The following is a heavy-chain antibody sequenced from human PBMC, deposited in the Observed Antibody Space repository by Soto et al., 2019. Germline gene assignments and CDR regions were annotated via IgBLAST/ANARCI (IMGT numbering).Heavy chain of an antibody. V-gene: IGHV3-30*18. D-gene: IGHD6-19*01. CDR2: ISYDGSNK. Sequence: GESLRLSCAASGFTFSSYGMHWVRQAPGKGLEWVAVISYDGSNKYYADSVKGRFTISRDNSKNTLYLQMNSLRAEDTAVYYCAKDLSSGWYGYFDYWGQGTLVTVSS. CDR1: GFTFSSYG. J-gene: IGHJ4*02. CDR3: AKDLSSGWYGYFDY.